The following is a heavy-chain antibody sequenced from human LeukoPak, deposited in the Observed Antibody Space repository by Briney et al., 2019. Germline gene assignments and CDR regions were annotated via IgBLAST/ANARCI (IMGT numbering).Heavy chain of an antibody. J-gene: IGHJ6*03. D-gene: IGHD2-2*01. CDR3: ARGYCSSTSCRIHRGYYYMDV. V-gene: IGHV1-18*01. Sequence: KPGASVKVSCKASGYTFTSYGISWVRQAPGQGLEWMGWISAYNGNTNYAQKLQGRVTMTTDTSTSTAYMELRSLRSDDTAVYYCARGYCSSTSCRIHRGYYYMDVWGKGTTVTVSS. CDR1: GYTFTSYG. CDR2: ISAYNGNT.